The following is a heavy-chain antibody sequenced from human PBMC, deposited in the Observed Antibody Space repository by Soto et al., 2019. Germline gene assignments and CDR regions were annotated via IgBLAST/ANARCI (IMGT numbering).Heavy chain of an antibody. Sequence: PGGSLRLSCAASGFTFSSYGMHWVRQAPGKGLEWVAVIWYDGSNKYYADSVKGRFTISRDNSKNTLYLQMNSLRAEDTAVYYCARDSIPVTTFYYGMDVWGQGTTVTVSS. CDR2: IWYDGSNK. CDR3: ARDSIPVTTFYYGMDV. V-gene: IGHV3-33*01. CDR1: GFTFSSYG. J-gene: IGHJ6*02. D-gene: IGHD4-17*01.